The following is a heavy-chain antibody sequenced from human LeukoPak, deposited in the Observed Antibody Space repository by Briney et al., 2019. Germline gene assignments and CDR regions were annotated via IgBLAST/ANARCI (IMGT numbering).Heavy chain of an antibody. D-gene: IGHD3-22*01. Sequence: PSETLSLTCTVSGGSISNYYWSWIRQPPGKGLEWIGYIYYSGSTKDNPSLKSRVTISVDTSKNQFSLKLSAVTAADTAVYYCARGNAYDSSGYYRYYYMDVWGKGTTVTISS. J-gene: IGHJ6*03. CDR3: ARGNAYDSSGYYRYYYMDV. CDR2: IYYSGST. CDR1: GGSISNYY. V-gene: IGHV4-59*01.